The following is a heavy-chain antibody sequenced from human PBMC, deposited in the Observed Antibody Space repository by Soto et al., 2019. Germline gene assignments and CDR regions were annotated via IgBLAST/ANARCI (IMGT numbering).Heavy chain of an antibody. D-gene: IGHD2-2*01. V-gene: IGHV3-64*01. CDR3: AARYCSTTRCFHFDY. CDR2: ISTNGEST. CDR1: GFTFSSYA. J-gene: IGHJ4*02. Sequence: GSLRLSCAASGFTFSSYAMHWVRQAPGKGLEYVSAISTNGESTYYANSVKGRFTISRDNSKNTLSLQMGSLRAEDMAVYYCAARYCSTTRCFHFDYWGQGTLVTVSS.